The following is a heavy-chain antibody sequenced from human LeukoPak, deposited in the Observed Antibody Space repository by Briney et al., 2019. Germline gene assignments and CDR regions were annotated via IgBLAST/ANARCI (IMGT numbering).Heavy chain of an antibody. Sequence: ASVKVSCKASGYTFTSYDINWVRQATGQGLEWMGWMNPNSGNTGYAQKFQGRVTMTRHTSISTAYMELSSLRSEDTAVYYCARGIAAAGTGSYFDYWGQGTLVTVSS. CDR3: ARGIAAAGTGSYFDY. V-gene: IGHV1-8*01. D-gene: IGHD6-13*01. CDR1: GYTFTSYD. CDR2: MNPNSGNT. J-gene: IGHJ4*02.